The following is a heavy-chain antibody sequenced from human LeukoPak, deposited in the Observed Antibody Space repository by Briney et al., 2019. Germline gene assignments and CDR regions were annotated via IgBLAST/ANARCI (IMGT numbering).Heavy chain of an antibody. J-gene: IGHJ4*02. CDR1: GGSFSGYY. CDR2: INNSGST. V-gene: IGHV4-34*01. Sequence: SETLSLTCAVYGGSFSGYYWSWIRQPPGKGLEWMGEINNSGSTNYNPTLKSRVTISVDTSKNQFSLKLSSGTAADTAVYYCARGATAYCGGDCYSSYFDYWGQGTLVTVSS. CDR3: ARGATAYCGGDCYSSYFDY. D-gene: IGHD2-21*02.